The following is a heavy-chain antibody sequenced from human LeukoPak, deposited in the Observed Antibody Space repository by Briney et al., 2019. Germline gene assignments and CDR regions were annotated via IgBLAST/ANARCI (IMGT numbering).Heavy chain of an antibody. CDR1: GGSFSGYY. Sequence: SETLSLTCAVYGGSFSGYYWSWIRQPPGKGLEWIGEINHSGSTNYNPSLKSRVTISVDTSKNQCSLKLSAVTAADTAVYYCARLRHYYGSGSYSFGYWGQGTLVTVSS. CDR3: ARLRHYYGSGSYSFGY. V-gene: IGHV4-34*01. D-gene: IGHD3-10*01. J-gene: IGHJ4*02. CDR2: INHSGST.